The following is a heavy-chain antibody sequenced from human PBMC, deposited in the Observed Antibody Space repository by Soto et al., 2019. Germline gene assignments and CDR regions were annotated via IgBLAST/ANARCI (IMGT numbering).Heavy chain of an antibody. J-gene: IGHJ4*02. V-gene: IGHV3-23*01. CDR1: GFTFSSYD. D-gene: IGHD6-25*01. Sequence: EVQLLESGGGLVQPGGSLRLYCVGSGFTFSSYDMTWVRQAPGKGLEWVSSFSFYGRRDNTYYADSVKGRFTISRDNSRNTVYLQMDNLRVEDTAVYYCAKSLYIDNSGPNDHWGQGTLVTVSS. CDR2: FSFYGRRDNT. CDR3: AKSLYIDNSGPNDH.